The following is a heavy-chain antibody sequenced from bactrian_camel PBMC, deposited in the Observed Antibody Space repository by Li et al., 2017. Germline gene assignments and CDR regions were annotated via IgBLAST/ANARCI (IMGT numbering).Heavy chain of an antibody. Sequence: SLRLSCAASGFTFSSYYMNWVCQAPGKGLEWVATILMSGSGAHYPDSVKGRFTISRDNAKNTLYLQMNNLKTEDTAVYYCALGSSRQATMTARGKGTQVTVS. CDR2: ILMSGSGA. D-gene: IGHD3*01. J-gene: IGHJ4*01. V-gene: IGHV3S29*01. CDR1: GFTFSSYY.